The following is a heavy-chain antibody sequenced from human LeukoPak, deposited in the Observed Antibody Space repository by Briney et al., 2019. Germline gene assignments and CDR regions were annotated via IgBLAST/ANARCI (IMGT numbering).Heavy chain of an antibody. CDR3: ARDSALAQAVMFDY. D-gene: IGHD6-19*01. Sequence: PGGSLRLSCAASGFTFSSYWMNWVRQAPGKRLEWVANIKQDGSEKYYVDSVKGRFTISRDNANNSLYLQMNSLRAEDTAVYYCARDSALAQAVMFDYWGQGTLVTVSS. CDR2: IKQDGSEK. J-gene: IGHJ4*02. V-gene: IGHV3-7*03. CDR1: GFTFSSYW.